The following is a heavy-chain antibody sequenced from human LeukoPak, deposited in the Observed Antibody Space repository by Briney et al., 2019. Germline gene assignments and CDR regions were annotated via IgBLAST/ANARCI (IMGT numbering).Heavy chain of an antibody. V-gene: IGHV1-69*04. Sequence: SVKLSCKASGGTFSSYAISWVRQAPGQGLEWMGRVIPIFGIANYAQKFQGRVTITADKSTSTAYMELSSLRSEDTAVYYCARCDVDIVATIGFDPWGQGTLVTVSS. D-gene: IGHD5-12*01. CDR1: GGTFSSYA. CDR3: ARCDVDIVATIGFDP. J-gene: IGHJ5*02. CDR2: VIPIFGIA.